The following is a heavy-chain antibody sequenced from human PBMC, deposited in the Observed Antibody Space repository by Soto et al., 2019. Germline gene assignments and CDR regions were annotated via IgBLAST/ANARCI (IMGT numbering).Heavy chain of an antibody. CDR2: IYGDNDK. Sequence: QITLKESGPTLVKPTQTLTLTCSFSGFSLSTTGVGVGWIRQSPGKALEWLAIIYGDNDKRYSPSLKSRVTITKDTSKNQVVLTVTNMAPVDTGTYYCARSLWVGELHWGQGALVTVSS. V-gene: IGHV2-5*02. J-gene: IGHJ4*02. CDR1: GFSLSTTGVG. D-gene: IGHD3-10*01. CDR3: ARSLWVGELH.